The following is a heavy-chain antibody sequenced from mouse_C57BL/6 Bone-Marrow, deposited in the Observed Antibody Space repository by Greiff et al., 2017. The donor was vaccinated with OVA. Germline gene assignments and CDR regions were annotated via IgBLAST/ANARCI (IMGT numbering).Heavy chain of an antibody. J-gene: IGHJ4*01. CDR1: GFTFSSYA. CDR2: ISDGGSYT. CDR3: ARGEVLRDYYAMDY. D-gene: IGHD1-1*01. V-gene: IGHV5-4*01. Sequence: EVQRVESGGGLVKPGGSLKLSCAASGFTFSSYAMSWVRQTPEKRLEWVATISDGGSYTYYPDNVKGRFTISRDNAKNNLYLQMSHLKSEDTAMYYCARGEVLRDYYAMDYWGQGTSVTVSS.